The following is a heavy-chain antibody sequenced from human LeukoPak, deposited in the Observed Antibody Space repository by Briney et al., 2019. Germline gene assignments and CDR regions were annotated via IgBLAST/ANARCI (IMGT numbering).Heavy chain of an antibody. Sequence: YPGGSLRLSCAASGFTFSSYGIHWVRQAPGKGLEWVTFIGYDGRNKYYADSVKGRFTISRDNSKNTLYLQMNSLRAEDTAVYYCAKDWGSSWYGPTYGMDVWGQGTTVTVS. D-gene: IGHD6-13*01. J-gene: IGHJ6*02. CDR3: AKDWGSSWYGPTYGMDV. CDR2: IGYDGRNK. V-gene: IGHV3-30*02. CDR1: GFTFSSYG.